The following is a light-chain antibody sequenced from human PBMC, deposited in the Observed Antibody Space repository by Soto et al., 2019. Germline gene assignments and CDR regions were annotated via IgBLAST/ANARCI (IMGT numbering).Light chain of an antibody. CDR3: CSYAGSYPYV. Sequence: QSALTQPASVSGSPGQSITISCTATSSDFGIYDLVSWYQQHPGKAPKVIIFEGNKRPSGVSNRFSASTSGNTASLTISGLQAEDEADYHCCSYAGSYPYVFGTGTKLTVL. J-gene: IGLJ1*01. V-gene: IGLV2-23*01. CDR2: EGN. CDR1: SSDFGIYDL.